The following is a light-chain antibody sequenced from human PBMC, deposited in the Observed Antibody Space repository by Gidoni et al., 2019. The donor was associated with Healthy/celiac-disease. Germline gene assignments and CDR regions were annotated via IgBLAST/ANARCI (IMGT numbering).Light chain of an antibody. CDR3: QQCYSTIT. CDR2: AAS. V-gene: IGKV1-39*01. CDR1: QSISSY. Sequence: MQMTQSPSSLSASVGDSVTITCRASQSISSYLNWYQQKPGKAPKLLIYAASSLQSGVPSRFSGSGAVTDITLTVSCLQPEDFATYYCQQCYSTITFGRGTKVEIK. J-gene: IGKJ4*01.